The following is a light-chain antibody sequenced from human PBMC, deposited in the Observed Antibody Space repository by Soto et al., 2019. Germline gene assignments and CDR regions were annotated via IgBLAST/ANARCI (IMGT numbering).Light chain of an antibody. Sequence: EKVMTQSPGSLSVSPGERAALSCRASQSVGSNLAWYQRKPGQAPRLLIYGASTRATGIPSRFSGSGSGTEFTLTISSLQSEDFAVYFCHQYGTSPQTFGQGTKVEIK. J-gene: IGKJ1*01. V-gene: IGKV3-15*01. CDR3: HQYGTSPQT. CDR2: GAS. CDR1: QSVGSN.